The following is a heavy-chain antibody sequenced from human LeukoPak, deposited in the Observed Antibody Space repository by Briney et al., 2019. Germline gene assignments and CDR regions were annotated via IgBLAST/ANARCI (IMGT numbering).Heavy chain of an antibody. CDR2: INPNSGGT. J-gene: IGHJ6*03. D-gene: IGHD2-21*02. CDR3: ARDWAYCGGDCYSNYYYYYYMDV. V-gene: IGHV1-2*02. Sequence: GASVKVSCKASGYTFTGYYMHWVRQAPGQGLEWMGWINPNSGGTNYAQKFQGRVTMTRDTSISTAYMELSRLRSDDTAVYYCARDWAYCGGDCYSNYYYYYYMDVWGKGTTVTVSS. CDR1: GYTFTGYY.